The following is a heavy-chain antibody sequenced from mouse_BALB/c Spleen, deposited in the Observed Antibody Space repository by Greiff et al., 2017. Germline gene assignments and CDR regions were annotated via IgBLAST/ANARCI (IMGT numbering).Heavy chain of an antibody. D-gene: IGHD3-1*01. CDR3: APQLGLDY. Sequence: EVQLQQSGAELVKPGASVKLSCTASGFNIKDTYMHWVKQRPEQGLEWIGRIDPANGNTKYDPKFQGKATITADTASNTAYLQLSSLTSEDTAVYYCAPQLGLDYWGQGTTLTVSS. V-gene: IGHV14-3*02. J-gene: IGHJ2*01. CDR1: GFNIKDTY. CDR2: IDPANGNT.